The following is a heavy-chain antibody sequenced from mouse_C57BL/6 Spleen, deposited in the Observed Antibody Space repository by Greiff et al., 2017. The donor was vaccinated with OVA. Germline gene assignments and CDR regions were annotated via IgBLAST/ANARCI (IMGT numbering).Heavy chain of an antibody. Sequence: EVQRVESGGDLVKPGGSLKLSCAASGFTFSSYGMSWVRQTPDKRLEWVATISSGGSYTYYPDSVKGRFTISRDNAKNTLYLQMSSLKSEDTAMYYCARHYYGSRDWYFDVWGTGTTVTVSS. CDR3: ARHYYGSRDWYFDV. V-gene: IGHV5-6*01. J-gene: IGHJ1*03. D-gene: IGHD1-1*01. CDR1: GFTFSSYG. CDR2: ISSGGSYT.